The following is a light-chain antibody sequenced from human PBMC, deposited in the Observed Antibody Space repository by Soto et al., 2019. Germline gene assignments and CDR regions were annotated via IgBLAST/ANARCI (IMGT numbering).Light chain of an antibody. V-gene: IGLV2-14*01. Sequence: QSALTQPASVSGSPGQSITISCTGTSSDVGSYNYVSWYQQHPGKAPKLMIYEVSNRPSGVSNRFSGSKSGNTASLTISGLQAEDEANYYCSSYTSSSTRVFGGGTPLTVL. CDR1: SSDVGSYNY. CDR2: EVS. CDR3: SSYTSSSTRV. J-gene: IGLJ3*02.